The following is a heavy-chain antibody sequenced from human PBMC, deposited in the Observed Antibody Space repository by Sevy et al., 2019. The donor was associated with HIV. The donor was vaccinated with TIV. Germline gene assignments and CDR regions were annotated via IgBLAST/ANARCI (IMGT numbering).Heavy chain of an antibody. D-gene: IGHD2-8*02. V-gene: IGHV4-61*01. CDR3: ARRGGLVDGGMDV. Sequence: SETLSLTCTVSGGSVSSGSYYWSWIRQPPGKGLECIGYIYYSGSTNYNPSLKSRVTISVDPSKNQFSLKLGSVTAAETAVYYCARRGGLVDGGMDVWGQGTTVTVSS. J-gene: IGHJ6*02. CDR1: GGSVSSGSYY. CDR2: IYYSGST.